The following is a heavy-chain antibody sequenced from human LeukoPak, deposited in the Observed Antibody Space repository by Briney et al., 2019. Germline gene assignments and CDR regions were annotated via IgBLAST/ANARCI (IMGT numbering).Heavy chain of an antibody. V-gene: IGHV3-30*18. CDR1: GFTFNSYG. CDR2: ILYDGSNE. CDR3: AKPTGLWFGELPLDY. Sequence: GRSLRLSCAASGFTFNSYGMHWVRQAPGKGLEWVAVILYDGSNEYYADPVKGRFTISRDNSKNTLYLQMNSLRVEDTAVYYCAKPTGLWFGELPLDYWGQGTLVTVSS. J-gene: IGHJ4*02. D-gene: IGHD3-10*01.